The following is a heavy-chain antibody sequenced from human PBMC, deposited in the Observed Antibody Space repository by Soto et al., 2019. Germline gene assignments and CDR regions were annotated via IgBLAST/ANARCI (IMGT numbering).Heavy chain of an antibody. CDR3: ARQGVGALHGLVDV. J-gene: IGHJ6*02. D-gene: IGHD1-26*01. CDR2: VHDSWGS. V-gene: IGHV4-59*08. CDR1: GGSISNYY. Sequence: QVPLQESGPGLVKPSETLSLSCTVSGGSISNYYWSWFRQTPGKGLEWIGYVHDSWGSNYNPSLNRXFXXTLDTPNSQYSLKLTSVPATATADYYCARQGVGALHGLVDVWGQGTTVTVSS.